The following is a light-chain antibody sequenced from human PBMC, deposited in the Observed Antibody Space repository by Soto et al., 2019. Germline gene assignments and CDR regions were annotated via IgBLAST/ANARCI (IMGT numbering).Light chain of an antibody. CDR1: QDISNS. CDR2: AAS. J-gene: IGKJ4*01. CDR3: QQYDNLPLT. V-gene: IGKV1-33*01. Sequence: DIQMTQSPSSLSASVGDRVTITCQASQDISNSLSWYQQKPGKAPKILIYAASNLETGVPSRFRGSGSGTDFTFTISSLQPEDIATYYCQQYDNLPLTFGGGNKVEIK.